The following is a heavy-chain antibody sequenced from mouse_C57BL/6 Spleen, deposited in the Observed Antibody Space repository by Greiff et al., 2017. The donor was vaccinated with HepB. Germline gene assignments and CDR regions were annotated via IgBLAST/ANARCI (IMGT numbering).Heavy chain of an antibody. CDR2: IRNKANGYTT. D-gene: IGHD6-2*01. Sequence: EVKLVESGGGLVQPGGSLSLSCAASGFTFTDYYMSWVRQPPGKALEWLGFIRNKANGYTTEYSASVKGRFTISRDNSQSILYLQMNALRAEDSATYYCARYVSYAMDYWGQGTSVTVSS. CDR3: ARYVSYAMDY. J-gene: IGHJ4*01. V-gene: IGHV7-3*01. CDR1: GFTFTDYY.